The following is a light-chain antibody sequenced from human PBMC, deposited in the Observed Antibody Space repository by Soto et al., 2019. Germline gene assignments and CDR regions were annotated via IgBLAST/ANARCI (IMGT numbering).Light chain of an antibody. J-gene: IGKJ2*01. CDR1: QSISNW. V-gene: IGKV1-5*03. CDR2: RAS. Sequence: DIQTTQSPSTLSASVEDRVTITCRASQSISNWLAWYQQKPGKAPKLLIYRASSLETGVPSRFSGSGSGTASTLTISYLQPDDFAPYYCQQYDSYPYTVGQGTNLDIK. CDR3: QQYDSYPYT.